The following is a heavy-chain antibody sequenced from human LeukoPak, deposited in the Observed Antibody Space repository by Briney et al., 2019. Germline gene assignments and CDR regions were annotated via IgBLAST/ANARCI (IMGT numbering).Heavy chain of an antibody. CDR2: ISSSSSYI. D-gene: IGHD6-13*01. Sequence: GGSLRLSCAASGFTFSSYSMNWVRQAPGKGLEWVSSISSSSSYIYYADSVKGRFTISRDNAKNSLYLQMNSLRAEDTAVYYCAREGSSSWQDWIGFADAFDIWGQGTMVTVSS. V-gene: IGHV3-21*01. CDR3: AREGSSSWQDWIGFADAFDI. J-gene: IGHJ3*02. CDR1: GFTFSSYS.